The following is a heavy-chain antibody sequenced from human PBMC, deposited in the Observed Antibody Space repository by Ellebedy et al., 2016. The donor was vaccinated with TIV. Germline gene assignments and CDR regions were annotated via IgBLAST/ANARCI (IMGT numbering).Heavy chain of an antibody. V-gene: IGHV1-2*02. CDR3: ARDQYEGQQWPPSPFDYYYSYGLHV. CDR2: MNPNSGDT. Sequence: AASVKVSCKASGYTFTVSIYYMYWVRQAPGQGLEWMGWMNPNSGDTKYAQKFQGRVTITADESTTTAYMELSSLRSEDTAIYYCARDQYEGQQWPPSPFDYYYSYGLHVWGQGTTVTVSS. CDR1: GYTFTVSIYY. J-gene: IGHJ6*02. D-gene: IGHD6-19*01.